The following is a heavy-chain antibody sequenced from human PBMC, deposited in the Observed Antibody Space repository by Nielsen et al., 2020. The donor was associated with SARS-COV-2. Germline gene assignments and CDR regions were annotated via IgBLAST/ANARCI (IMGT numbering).Heavy chain of an antibody. CDR1: GFTFSSYG. J-gene: IGHJ6*02. Sequence: GGSLRLSCAASGFTFSSYGMHWVRQAPGKGLEWVAVISYDGSNKYYADSVKGRFTISRDNSKNTLYLQMNSLRAEDTAVYYCAKIQYSSSWYGLYYYYGMDVWGQGTTVTVSS. D-gene: IGHD6-13*01. CDR2: ISYDGSNK. V-gene: IGHV3-30*18. CDR3: AKIQYSSSWYGLYYYYGMDV.